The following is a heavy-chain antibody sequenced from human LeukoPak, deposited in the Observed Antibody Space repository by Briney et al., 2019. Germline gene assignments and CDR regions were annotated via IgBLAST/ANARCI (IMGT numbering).Heavy chain of an antibody. CDR2: INHSGST. V-gene: IGHV4-34*01. CDR1: GGSFSGYY. Sequence: SETLSLTCAVYGGSFSGYYWSWIRQPPGKGLEWIGEINHSGSTNYNPSLKSRVTISVDTSKIQFFLELSSVTAADTAVYYCARVVAASLNWYFDLWGRGNLVTVSS. CDR3: ARVVAASLNWYFDL. D-gene: IGHD6-13*01. J-gene: IGHJ2*01.